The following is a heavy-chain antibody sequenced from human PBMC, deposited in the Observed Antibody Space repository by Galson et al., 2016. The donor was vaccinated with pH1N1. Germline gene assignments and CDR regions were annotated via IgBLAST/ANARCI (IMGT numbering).Heavy chain of an antibody. CDR3: ARGDYVGYFVDQ. V-gene: IGHV3-74*01. CDR2: VYTVGGRT. CDR1: GFTFSAYW. D-gene: IGHD4-23*01. J-gene: IGHJ4*02. Sequence: SLRLSCAASGFTFSAYWMHWVRQAPGKGLVWVSRVYTVGGRTGYADSVRGRFTISRDNAKNTLYLQMSSLRAEDTAVYYCARGDYVGYFVDQWGQGTLVAVSS.